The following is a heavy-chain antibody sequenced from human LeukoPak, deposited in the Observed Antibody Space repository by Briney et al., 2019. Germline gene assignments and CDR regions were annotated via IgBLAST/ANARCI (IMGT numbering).Heavy chain of an antibody. V-gene: IGHV3-74*01. Sequence: PGGSLRLSCAASGFTFSIYWMHWVRQAPGKGLAWVSRMSTDGTSTSYADSVKGRFTISRDNAKNTLYLQMNSLRADDTAVYYCARGGLEPVDYWGPGTLVTVSS. CDR3: ARGGLEPVDY. CDR1: GFTFSIYW. D-gene: IGHD1-1*01. CDR2: MSTDGTST. J-gene: IGHJ4*02.